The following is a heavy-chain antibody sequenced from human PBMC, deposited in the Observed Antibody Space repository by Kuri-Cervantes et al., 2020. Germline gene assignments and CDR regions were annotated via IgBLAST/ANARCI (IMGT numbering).Heavy chain of an antibody. J-gene: IGHJ6*02. V-gene: IGHV3-9*01. CDR2: ISWNSGSI. Sequence: SLKIHCAASGFTFDDYAMHWVRQAPGKGLEWVSGISWNSGSIGYADSVKGRFTISRDNAKNSLYLQMNSLRAADTALYYCARDITMIVVARGGMDVWGQGTTVTVSS. CDR3: ARDITMIVVARGGMDV. CDR1: GFTFDDYA. D-gene: IGHD3-22*01.